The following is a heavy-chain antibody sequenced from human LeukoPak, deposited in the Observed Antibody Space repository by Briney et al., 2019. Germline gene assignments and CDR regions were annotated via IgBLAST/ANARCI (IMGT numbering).Heavy chain of an antibody. D-gene: IGHD1-1*01. V-gene: IGHV3-21*01. CDR2: ISSSSSYI. J-gene: IGHJ3*02. Sequence: PGGSLRLSCAASGFTFSSYSMNWVRQAPGKGLEWVSSISSSSSYIFYADSVKGRFTISRDNAKNSLYLQMNSLRAEDTALYYCAKTGQRHAFDIWGQGTMVTVSS. CDR3: AKTGQRHAFDI. CDR1: GFTFSSYS.